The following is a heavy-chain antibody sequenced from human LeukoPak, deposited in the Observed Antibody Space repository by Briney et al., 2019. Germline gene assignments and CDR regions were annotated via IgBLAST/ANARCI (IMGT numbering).Heavy chain of an antibody. J-gene: IGHJ4*02. CDR3: AKARGYSSSSSFDY. CDR1: GFTFSSYA. D-gene: IGHD6-13*01. Sequence: GGSLRLSCAASGFTFSSYAMSWVRQAPGKGLEWVSGIRDNGGDTYYADSVKGRLTISRDNSKNTLYLQMNSLRAEDTALYYCAKARGYSSSSSFDYWGQGTLVTVSS. CDR2: IRDNGGDT. V-gene: IGHV3-23*01.